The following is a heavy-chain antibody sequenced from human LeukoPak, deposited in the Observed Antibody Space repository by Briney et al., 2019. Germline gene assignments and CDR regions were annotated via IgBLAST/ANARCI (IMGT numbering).Heavy chain of an antibody. CDR3: ARESKLLWFGELLYYFDY. J-gene: IGHJ4*02. CDR1: GGTFSSYA. V-gene: IGHV1-69*05. CDR2: IIPIFGTA. Sequence: ASVKVSCKASGGTFSSYAISWVRQAPGQGPEWMGRIIPIFGTANYAQKFQGRVTITTDESTSTAYMELSSLRSEDTAVYYCARESKLLWFGELLYYFDYWGQGTVVTVSS. D-gene: IGHD3-10*01.